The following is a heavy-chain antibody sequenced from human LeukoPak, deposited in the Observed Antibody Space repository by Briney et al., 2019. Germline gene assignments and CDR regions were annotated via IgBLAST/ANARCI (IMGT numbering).Heavy chain of an antibody. J-gene: IGHJ4*02. CDR1: GYTFTSYG. V-gene: IGHV1-18*01. CDR2: ISTYNGNT. Sequence: ASVKVSCKASGYTFTSYGISWVRQAPGQGLEWMGWISTYNGNTNSAQKLQGRVTMTTDTSTSTAYMELRSLISDDTAVYYCARDSELRYCSGGSCGFDYWGQGTLVTV. CDR3: ARDSELRYCSGGSCGFDY. D-gene: IGHD2-15*01.